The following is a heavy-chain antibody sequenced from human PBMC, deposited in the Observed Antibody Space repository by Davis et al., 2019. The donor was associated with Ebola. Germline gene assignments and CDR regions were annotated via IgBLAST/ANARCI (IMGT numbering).Heavy chain of an antibody. CDR3: TRVPRDRYGYEGDY. Sequence: GESLKISCAASGFTFNIYWVQWVRQAPGKGLEWVSHISTDGSTTNYADLVRGRFTISRVNAENTLYLQLNSLRVEDTAVYYCTRVPRDRYGYEGDYWGQGTLVTVSS. V-gene: IGHV3-74*01. CDR1: GFTFNIYW. D-gene: IGHD5-12*01. CDR2: ISTDGSTT. J-gene: IGHJ4*02.